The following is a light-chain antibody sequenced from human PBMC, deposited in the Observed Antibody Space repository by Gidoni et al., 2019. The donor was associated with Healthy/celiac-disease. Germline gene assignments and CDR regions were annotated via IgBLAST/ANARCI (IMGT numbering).Light chain of an antibody. CDR1: QSVSSY. V-gene: IGKV3-11*01. CDR2: DAS. J-gene: IGKJ3*01. CDR3: QQLDA. Sequence: DIVLTQSPATLSLSPGERATLSCRASQSVSSYLAWYQQKPGQAPRLLIYDASNRATGIPARFSGSGSGTDFTLTISSLEPEDFAVYYCQQLDAFGPGTKVDIK.